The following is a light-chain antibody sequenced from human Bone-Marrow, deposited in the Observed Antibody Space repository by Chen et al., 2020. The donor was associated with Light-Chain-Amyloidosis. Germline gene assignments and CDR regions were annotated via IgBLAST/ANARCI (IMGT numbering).Light chain of an antibody. CDR2: DVS. CDR3: SSYTSSSTLE. V-gene: IGLV2-14*01. J-gene: IGLJ3*02. Sequence: QSALTQPASVAGTPGQSLTIPCTGTSSDVGGYNFVSWYQQHPGKAPKLMIYDVSNRPSGVSNRFSGSKSGNTASLTISGLQAEDEPDYYCSSYTSSSTLEFGGGTKLTVL. CDR1: SSDVGGYNF.